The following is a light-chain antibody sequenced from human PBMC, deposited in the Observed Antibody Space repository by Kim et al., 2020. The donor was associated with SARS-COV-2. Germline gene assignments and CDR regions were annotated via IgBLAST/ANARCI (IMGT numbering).Light chain of an antibody. Sequence: LGQTVRITWQGESLRSSEASWYQQKPGQAPVLVIYGKNNRPSGIPDRFSGSSSGNTASLTITGAQAEDESDYYCNSRDSSGNHYVFGTGTKVTVL. V-gene: IGLV3-19*01. CDR3: NSRDSSGNHYV. J-gene: IGLJ1*01. CDR2: GKN. CDR1: SLRSSE.